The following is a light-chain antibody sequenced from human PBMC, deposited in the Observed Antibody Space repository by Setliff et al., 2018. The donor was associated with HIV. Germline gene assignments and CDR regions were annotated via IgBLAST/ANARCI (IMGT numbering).Light chain of an antibody. V-gene: IGLV2-14*03. CDR2: DVS. CDR1: SSDVCGYNY. J-gene: IGLJ1*01. CDR3: SSYTRSSTRV. Sequence: QSVLTQPASVSGSPGQSITTSCTGTSSDVCGYNYVSWYQQHPGKAPKLMIYDVSNRPSGVSNRFSGSKSGNTASLTISGLQAEDEADYYCSSYTRSSTRVFGTGTKVTVL.